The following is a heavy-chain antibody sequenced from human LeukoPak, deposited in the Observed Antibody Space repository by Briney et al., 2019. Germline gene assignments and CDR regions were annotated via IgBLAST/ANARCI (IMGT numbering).Heavy chain of an antibody. J-gene: IGHJ6*02. CDR2: TSGSGRSI. D-gene: IGHD2-15*01. CDR3: ARDRDCSGGSCYYYYYGMDV. CDR1: GFTFSSYA. V-gene: IGHV3-23*01. Sequence: GGSLRLSCAASGFTFSSYAMSWVRQAPGKGLEWVSGTSGSGRSIHYADSVKGRFTISRDNSKNTLYLQMNRLRAEDTAVYYCARDRDCSGGSCYYYYYGMDVWGQGTTVTVSS.